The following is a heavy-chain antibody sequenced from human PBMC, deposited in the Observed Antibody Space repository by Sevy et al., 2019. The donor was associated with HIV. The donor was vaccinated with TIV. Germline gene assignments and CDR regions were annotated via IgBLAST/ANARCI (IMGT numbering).Heavy chain of an antibody. CDR2: INPNSGGT. V-gene: IGHV1-2*02. D-gene: IGHD3-10*01. CDR3: ARDRELLWFGELYDWFDP. Sequence: ASLKVSCKASGYTFTGYYMHWVRQAPGQGLEWMGWINPNSGGTNYAQKFQGRVTMTRDTSISTAYMELSRLRSDDTAVYYCARDRELLWFGELYDWFDPWGQGTLVTVSS. J-gene: IGHJ5*02. CDR1: GYTFTGYY.